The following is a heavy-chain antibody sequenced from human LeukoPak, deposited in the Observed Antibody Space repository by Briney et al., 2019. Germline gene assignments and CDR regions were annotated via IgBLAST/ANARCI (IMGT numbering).Heavy chain of an antibody. J-gene: IGHJ4*02. CDR2: IYYSGST. D-gene: IGHD3-10*01. V-gene: IGHV4-59*12. Sequence: KPSETPVLTFTGPGGVISRYYRSWIRKPPGKGLAWIGYIYYSGSTNYNPSLKSRVTISVDTSKNQFSLNLRSVTAADTAVYYCARLSRASSGSSDYWGQGTLVTVSS. CDR1: GGVISRYY. CDR3: ARLSRASSGSSDY.